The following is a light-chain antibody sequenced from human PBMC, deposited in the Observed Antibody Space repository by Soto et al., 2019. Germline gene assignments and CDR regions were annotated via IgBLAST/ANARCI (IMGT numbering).Light chain of an antibody. Sequence: QSALTQPPSVSGTPGQMVTISCTGSSTNVGADYDVHWYQHLPGTDPKLLIYVNTNRPSGVPDRFSGSKSGTSASLAITGLQAEDEADYYCQSYDISLNGYVFGTGTKATVL. CDR3: QSYDISLNGYV. J-gene: IGLJ1*01. CDR1: STNVGADYD. V-gene: IGLV1-40*01. CDR2: VNT.